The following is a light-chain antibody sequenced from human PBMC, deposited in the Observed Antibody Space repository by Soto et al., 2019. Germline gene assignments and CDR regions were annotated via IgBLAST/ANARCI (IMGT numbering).Light chain of an antibody. CDR3: QQYNSYLT. J-gene: IGKJ4*01. Sequence: IQMTKSPSTLSASVADRDTITCRPSQSISSWLAWYQQKPGKAPKLMIYDASSLESGVPSRFSGSGSGTEFSLTFSSLQPDDFATYYCQQYNSYLTFGGGTKV. CDR1: QSISSW. V-gene: IGKV1-5*01. CDR2: DAS.